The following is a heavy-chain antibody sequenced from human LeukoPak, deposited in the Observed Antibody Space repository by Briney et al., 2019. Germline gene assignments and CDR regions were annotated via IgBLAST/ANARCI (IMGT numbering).Heavy chain of an antibody. D-gene: IGHD2-2*01. V-gene: IGHV3-9*03. Sequence: SGGSLRLSCAASGFTFDDYAMHWVRHAPGKGLEGVSGISWNSGSIGYADSVKGRFTISRDNAKNSLYLQMNSLRAEDMALYYCASFGHIPAAGEDAFDIWGQGTMVTVSS. CDR1: GFTFDDYA. CDR2: ISWNSGSI. J-gene: IGHJ3*02. CDR3: ASFGHIPAAGEDAFDI.